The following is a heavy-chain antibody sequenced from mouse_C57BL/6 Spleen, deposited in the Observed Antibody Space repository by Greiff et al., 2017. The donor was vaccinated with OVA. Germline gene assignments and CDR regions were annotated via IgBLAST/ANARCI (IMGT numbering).Heavy chain of an antibody. CDR3: ARHGAYYGNYAYYFDY. CDR1: GYTFTEYT. CDR2: FYPGSGSI. Sequence: VQLQQSGAELVKPGASVKLSCKASGYTFTEYTIHWVKQRSGQGLEWIGWFYPGSGSIKYNEKFKDKATLTADKSSSTVYMELSRMTSEDSAVYFCARHGAYYGNYAYYFDYWGQGTTLTVSS. J-gene: IGHJ2*01. D-gene: IGHD2-10*01. V-gene: IGHV1-62-2*01.